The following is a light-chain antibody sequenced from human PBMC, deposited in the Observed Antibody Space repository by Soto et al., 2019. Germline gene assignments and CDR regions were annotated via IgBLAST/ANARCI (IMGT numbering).Light chain of an antibody. CDR2: EVN. CDR1: TNDIGGYNF. J-gene: IGLJ2*01. CDR3: SSLTSSNILA. V-gene: IGLV2-14*01. Sequence: QSALTQPASVSGSPGQSITISCTGTTNDIGGYNFVSWYQQHPGKAPKLLIYEVNERPSGVSHRFSGSKSANTASLTISGLQAEDEADYYCSSLTSSNILAFGGGTKLTVL.